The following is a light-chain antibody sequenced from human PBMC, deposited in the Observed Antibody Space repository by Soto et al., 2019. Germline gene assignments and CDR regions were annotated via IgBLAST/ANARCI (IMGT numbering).Light chain of an antibody. J-gene: IGLJ1*01. V-gene: IGLV2-14*01. Sequence: QSALTPPASVSGSPGQSITISCTGTSSDVGGYNYVSWYQKNPGNAPRLMIYEVSDRPSGVSNRFSGSKSGNTASLTISGLQAEDESDYYCSSYTSGSTLEVFGTGTKLTVL. CDR2: EVS. CDR1: SSDVGGYNY. CDR3: SSYTSGSTLEV.